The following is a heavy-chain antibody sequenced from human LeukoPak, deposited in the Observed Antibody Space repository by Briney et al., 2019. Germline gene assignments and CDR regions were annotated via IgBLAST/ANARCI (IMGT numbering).Heavy chain of an antibody. CDR3: AKDVPTAYFDY. J-gene: IGHJ4*02. CDR1: GFTFSSYG. D-gene: IGHD1-1*01. Sequence: GGSLRLSCAASGFTFSSYGLHWVRQAPGKGLEWVAFIRSDGNIKYYADSVKGRFTIPRDNSKNTLHLQMNSLRAEDTAVYYCAKDVPTAYFDYWGQGTLVTASS. CDR2: IRSDGNIK. V-gene: IGHV3-30*02.